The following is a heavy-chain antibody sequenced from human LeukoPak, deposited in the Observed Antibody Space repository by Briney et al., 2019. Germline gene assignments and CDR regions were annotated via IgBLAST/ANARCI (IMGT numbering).Heavy chain of an antibody. CDR3: ANLGRAEYFQH. J-gene: IGHJ1*01. Sequence: GGSLRLSCAASGFTFSSYGMHWVRQAPGKGLEWGAVISYDGSNKYYADSVKGRFTISRDNSKNTLYLQMNSLRAEDTAVYYCANLGRAEYFQHWGQGTLVTVSS. CDR1: GFTFSSYG. CDR2: ISYDGSNK. V-gene: IGHV3-30*18.